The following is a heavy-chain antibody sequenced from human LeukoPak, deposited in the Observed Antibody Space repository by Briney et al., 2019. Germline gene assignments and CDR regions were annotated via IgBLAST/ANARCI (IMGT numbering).Heavy chain of an antibody. V-gene: IGHV3-30*02. CDR2: IRYDGSNK. D-gene: IGHD3-22*01. CDR3: AKDYSDYYDSSGYYPSPVGY. Sequence: GGSLRLSCAASGFTFSSYGMHWVRQAPGKGLEWGAFIRYDGSNKYYADSVKGRFTISRDNSKNTLYLQMNSLRAEDTAVYYCAKDYSDYYDSSGYYPSPVGYWGQGTLVTVSS. J-gene: IGHJ4*02. CDR1: GFTFSSYG.